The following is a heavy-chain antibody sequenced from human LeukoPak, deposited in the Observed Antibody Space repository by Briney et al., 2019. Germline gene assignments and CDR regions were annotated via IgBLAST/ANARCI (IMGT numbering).Heavy chain of an antibody. D-gene: IGHD5-18*01. CDR3: AKGTVMVLGDYMDV. V-gene: IGHV3-43*02. Sequence: GGSLRLSCAASGFTFSSYGMSWVRQAPGKGLEWVSLISWDGGSTYYADSAKGRFTISRDNSKDSLYLQMNSLRTEDTALYYCAKGTVMVLGDYMDVWGKGTTVTVSS. J-gene: IGHJ6*03. CDR2: ISWDGGST. CDR1: GFTFSSYG.